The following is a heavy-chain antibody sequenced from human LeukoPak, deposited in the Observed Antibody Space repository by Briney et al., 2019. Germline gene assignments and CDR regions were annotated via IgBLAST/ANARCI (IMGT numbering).Heavy chain of an antibody. J-gene: IGHJ5*02. CDR1: GFTFSSYG. D-gene: IGHD5-18*01. Sequence: GGSLRLSCAASGFTFSSYGMHWVRQAPGKGLEWVAVIWYDGSNKYYADSVKGRFTISRDNSKNTLYLQMNSLRAEDTAVYYCAIGGYSYGDGDWFDPWGQGTLVTASS. CDR3: AIGGYSYGDGDWFDP. CDR2: IWYDGSNK. V-gene: IGHV3-33*01.